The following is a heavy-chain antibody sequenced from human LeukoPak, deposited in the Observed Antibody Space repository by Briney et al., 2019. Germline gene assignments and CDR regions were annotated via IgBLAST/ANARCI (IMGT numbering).Heavy chain of an antibody. J-gene: IGHJ4*02. CDR2: VHTSGS. CDR3: ARDDSEWPGILDS. CDR1: GVSIGSYY. V-gene: IGHV4-4*07. Sequence: SETLSLTCPVSGVSIGSYYWSWIRQPAGRGLEWIGRVHTSGSNYNPSLKSRVTMSVDTSKNQLSLKLSSVTAADTALYYCARDDSEWPGILDSWGQGTLVTVSS. D-gene: IGHD3-10*01.